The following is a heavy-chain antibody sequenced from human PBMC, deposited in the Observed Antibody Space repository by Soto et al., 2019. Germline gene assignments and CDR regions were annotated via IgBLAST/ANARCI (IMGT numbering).Heavy chain of an antibody. J-gene: IGHJ4*02. D-gene: IGHD5-18*01. CDR2: VKQDGSEK. Sequence: EVQLVESGGGLVQPGGSLRLSCAASGFTFSTYWMTWVRQAPGKGLEWVAHVKQDGSEKYNVDSVKGRFTISRDNAKSSLYLQMNSLRAEDTAVYYCARGGGHTYGRLPGVYWGQGILVTVSS. CDR3: ARGGGHTYGRLPGVY. CDR1: GFTFSTYW. V-gene: IGHV3-7*05.